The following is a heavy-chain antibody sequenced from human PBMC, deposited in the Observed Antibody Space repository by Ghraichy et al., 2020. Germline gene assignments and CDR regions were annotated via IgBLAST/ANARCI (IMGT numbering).Heavy chain of an antibody. J-gene: IGHJ4*02. V-gene: IGHV3-23*01. CDR1: GFTFTSYA. CDR3: AQRTGGFDY. CDR2: ISGSGGST. Sequence: GGSLRLSCAASGFTFTSYAMSWVRQAPGKGLEWVSAISGSGGSTYYADSVKGRFTVSRDNSKNTLYLQMNSLRAEDTAVYYCAQRTGGFDYWGQGTLVTVSS. D-gene: IGHD1-26*01.